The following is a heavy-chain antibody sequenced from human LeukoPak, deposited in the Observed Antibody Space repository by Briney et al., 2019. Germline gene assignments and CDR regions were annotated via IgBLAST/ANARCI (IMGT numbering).Heavy chain of an antibody. Sequence: SVKVSCKASGGTFSSYAISWVRQAPGQGLEWMGGIIPIFGTANYAQKFQGRVTITADESTSTAYMELSSLRSEDTAVYYCASKCSSTSCYYFDYWGQGTLVTVSS. CDR3: ASKCSSTSCYYFDY. D-gene: IGHD2-2*01. J-gene: IGHJ4*02. CDR1: GGTFSSYA. CDR2: IIPIFGTA. V-gene: IGHV1-69*13.